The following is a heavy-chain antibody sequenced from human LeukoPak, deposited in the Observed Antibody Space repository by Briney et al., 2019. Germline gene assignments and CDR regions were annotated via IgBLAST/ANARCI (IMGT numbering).Heavy chain of an antibody. Sequence: PSETLSLTCTVSGGSISSSSYYWGWIRQPPGKGLEWIGSIYYSGSTYYNPSLKSRVTISVDTSKNQFSLKLSSVTAADTAVYYCARDIGDPRGPPGSKASFDYWGQGTLVTVSS. J-gene: IGHJ4*02. CDR1: GGSISSSSYY. CDR3: ARDIGDPRGPPGSKASFDY. V-gene: IGHV4-39*07. D-gene: IGHD3-16*02. CDR2: IYYSGST.